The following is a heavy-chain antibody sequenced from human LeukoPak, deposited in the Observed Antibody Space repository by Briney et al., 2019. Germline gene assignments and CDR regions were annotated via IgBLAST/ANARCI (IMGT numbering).Heavy chain of an antibody. CDR1: GFTFTKCA. V-gene: IGHV3-23*01. Sequence: GGSLRLSCVASGFTFTKCARSWIRQAPGKGLEWVAIITATGDTAYYADSVKGRFTISRDNSRNTVYMQMDSLRAEDTAIYYCAGDRNSDWYSPLDYWGQGSQVTVSP. CDR2: ITATGDTA. CDR3: AGDRNSDWYSPLDY. J-gene: IGHJ4*02. D-gene: IGHD6-19*01.